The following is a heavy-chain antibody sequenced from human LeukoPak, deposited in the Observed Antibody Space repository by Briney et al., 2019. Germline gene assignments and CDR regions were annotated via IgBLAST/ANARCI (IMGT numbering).Heavy chain of an antibody. Sequence: PSETLSLTCTVSGGSISSSSYYWGWIRQPPGKGLEWIGEINHSGSTNYNPSLKSRVTISVDTSKNQFSLKLSSVTAADTAVYYCASHDSSSWYRFDYWGQGTLVTVSS. CDR3: ASHDSSSWYRFDY. J-gene: IGHJ4*02. CDR2: INHSGST. D-gene: IGHD6-13*01. CDR1: GGSISSSSYY. V-gene: IGHV4-39*07.